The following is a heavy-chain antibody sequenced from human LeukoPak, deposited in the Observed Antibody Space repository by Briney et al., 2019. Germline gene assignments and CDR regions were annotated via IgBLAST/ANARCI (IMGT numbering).Heavy chain of an antibody. CDR2: IHSSRST. V-gene: IGHV4-59*01. CDR1: GASISDYY. J-gene: IGHJ4*02. Sequence: PSETLSLPCTVSGASISDYYWSWIRQSPGKGLEWIGYIHSSRSTNYNPSLNSRVTISVDTSKNQFSLKLNSVTAADTAVYYCTRDRYSLSNWSPGTLVTVSS. D-gene: IGHD2-15*01. CDR3: TRDRYSLSN.